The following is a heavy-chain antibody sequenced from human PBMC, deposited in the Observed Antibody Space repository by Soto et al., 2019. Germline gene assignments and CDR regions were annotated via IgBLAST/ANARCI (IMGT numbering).Heavy chain of an antibody. Sequence: QVQLVQSGAEVKKPGASVKVSCKASGYTFTGYYMHWVRQAPGQGLEWMGWINPNSGGTNYAQKLQGRVSMTKDTYISTAHLELSMLRADETAVYYCERGRLAPRQRGIAVAWGYWGQGTLVTVSS. V-gene: IGHV1-2*02. D-gene: IGHD6-19*01. CDR1: GYTFTGYY. CDR2: INPNSGGT. CDR3: ERGRLAPRQRGIAVAWGY. J-gene: IGHJ4*02.